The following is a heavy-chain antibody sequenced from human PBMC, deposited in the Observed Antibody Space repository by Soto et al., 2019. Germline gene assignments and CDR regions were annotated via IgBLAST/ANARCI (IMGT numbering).Heavy chain of an antibody. D-gene: IGHD1-26*01. J-gene: IGHJ4*02. V-gene: IGHV3-33*06. Sequence: QVQLVESGGGVVQAGRSPRLSCAASGFTFSNYGMHWVRQAPGRGLDWLAAVWYEGSNKYYADSVEGRFTISRDNSKNTLYLQMNGLRAEDTAVYYCAKDTGSTAYLIDYWGQGTLVTVSS. CDR1: GFTFSNYG. CDR3: AKDTGSTAYLIDY. CDR2: VWYEGSNK.